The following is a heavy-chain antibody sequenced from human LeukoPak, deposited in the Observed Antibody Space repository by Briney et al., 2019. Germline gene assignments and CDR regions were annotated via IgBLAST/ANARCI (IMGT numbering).Heavy chain of an antibody. CDR3: ARGVGATRGAFDI. CDR2: ISSSSTI. V-gene: IGHV3-48*04. D-gene: IGHD1-26*01. Sequence: GGSLRLSCAASGFTFSSYSMNWVRQAPGKGLEWVSYISSSSTIYYADSVKGRFTISRDNAKNSLYLQMNSLRAEDTAVYYCARGVGATRGAFDIWGQGTMVTVSS. CDR1: GFTFSSYS. J-gene: IGHJ3*02.